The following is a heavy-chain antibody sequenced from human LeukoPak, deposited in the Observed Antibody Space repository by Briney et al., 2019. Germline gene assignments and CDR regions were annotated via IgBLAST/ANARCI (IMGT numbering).Heavy chain of an antibody. CDR3: ASHGAYDFWSGYPYYYYYYMDV. CDR1: GGTFSSYA. CDR2: IIPIFGTA. Sequence: ASVKVSCKASGGTFSSYAISWVRQAPGQGLEWMGGIIPIFGTANYAQKFQGRVTITADESTSTAYMELSSLRSEDTAVYSCASHGAYDFWSGYPYYYYYYMDVWGKGTTVTVSS. V-gene: IGHV1-69*13. D-gene: IGHD3-3*01. J-gene: IGHJ6*03.